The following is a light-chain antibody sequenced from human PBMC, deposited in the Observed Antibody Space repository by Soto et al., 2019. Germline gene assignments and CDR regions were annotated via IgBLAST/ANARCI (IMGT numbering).Light chain of an antibody. CDR2: AAS. J-gene: IGKJ4*01. CDR3: QRSDSTPLT. V-gene: IGKV1-39*01. Sequence: DIQMTQSPSSLSASVGDRVTITCQASQSISRYLNWYQQEPGKAPKLLIYAASSLQSGVPSRFSGSGSGTDFTLTISSLQPEDFATYYCQRSDSTPLTFGGGTKVEIK. CDR1: QSISRY.